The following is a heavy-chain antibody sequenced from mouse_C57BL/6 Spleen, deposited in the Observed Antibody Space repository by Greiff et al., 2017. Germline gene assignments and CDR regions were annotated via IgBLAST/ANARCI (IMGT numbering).Heavy chain of an antibody. Sequence: QVQLQQPGTELVKPGASVKLSCKASGYTFTSYWMHWVKQRPGQGLEWIGNINPSNGGTNYNEKFKSKATLTVDKSSGTAYMQLSSLTSEDSAVYYCARQLRGARAMDYWGQGTSVTVSS. CDR2: INPSNGGT. V-gene: IGHV1-53*01. D-gene: IGHD3-2*02. CDR3: ARQLRGARAMDY. J-gene: IGHJ4*01. CDR1: GYTFTSYW.